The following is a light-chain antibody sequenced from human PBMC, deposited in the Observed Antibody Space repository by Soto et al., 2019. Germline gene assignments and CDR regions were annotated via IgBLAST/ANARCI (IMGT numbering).Light chain of an antibody. V-gene: IGKV1-8*01. CDR3: QQYYSYPAT. CDR2: AAS. J-gene: IGKJ5*01. CDR1: QGISSY. Sequence: AIRMTQSPSSLSASTGDRVTITCRASQGISSYLAWYQQKPGKAPKLLIYAASTLQSGVPSRFSGSGSGTDFTLTISCLQSEDFATYYRQQYYSYPATFGQGTLLEMK.